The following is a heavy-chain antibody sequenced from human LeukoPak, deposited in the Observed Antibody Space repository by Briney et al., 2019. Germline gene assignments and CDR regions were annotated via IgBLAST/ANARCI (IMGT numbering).Heavy chain of an antibody. J-gene: IGHJ4*02. CDR1: GFTFSSFA. Sequence: GSLRLSCAASGFTFSSFAMSWVRQAPGKGLEWVSAIRGSDGSTYYAASVKGRVTISRDNSKNPLNLQMNSLRAEDTAVYYCAKDKRDGTTVVIDYWGQGTLVTVSS. V-gene: IGHV3-23*01. CDR3: AKDKRDGTTVVIDY. CDR2: IRGSDGST. D-gene: IGHD4-23*01.